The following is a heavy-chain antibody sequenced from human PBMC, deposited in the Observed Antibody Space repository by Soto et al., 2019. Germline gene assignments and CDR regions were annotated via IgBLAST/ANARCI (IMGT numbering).Heavy chain of an antibody. Sequence: SETLSLTCTVSGGSISSYYWSWIRQPAGKGLEWIGRIYTSGSTNYNPALKSRVTIPVDTSKNQFSLKLSSVTAADTAVYYCARGNYYDSSGYYFSDAFDIWGQGTMVT. CDR2: IYTSGST. CDR3: ARGNYYDSSGYYFSDAFDI. V-gene: IGHV4-4*07. D-gene: IGHD3-22*01. CDR1: GGSISSYY. J-gene: IGHJ3*02.